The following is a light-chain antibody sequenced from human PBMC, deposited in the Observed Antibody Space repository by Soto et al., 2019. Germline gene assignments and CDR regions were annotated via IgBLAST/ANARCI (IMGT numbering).Light chain of an antibody. CDR3: QQYNNWPFT. J-gene: IGKJ3*01. V-gene: IGKV3-15*01. CDR2: GAS. CDR1: QSVNSN. Sequence: EIVLTQSPGTLSLSPVEIATLSCRASQSVNSNLAWYQQKPGQAPRLLIYGASTRATGIPASFIGNGSGTEFTLTASSLQPEDFAVYYCQQYNNWPFTFGPGTTGDIK.